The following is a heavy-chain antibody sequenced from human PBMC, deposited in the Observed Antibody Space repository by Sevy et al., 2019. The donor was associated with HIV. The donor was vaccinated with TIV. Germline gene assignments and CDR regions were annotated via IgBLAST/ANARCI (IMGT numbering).Heavy chain of an antibody. CDR2: IRSDSSVM. CDR3: VRDTQFGFDY. V-gene: IGHV3-48*02. J-gene: IGHJ4*02. Sequence: GGSLRLSCVASGFRISDEPMNWVRQAPGKGLEWISNIRSDSSVMSYADTVRGRFTISRDNARNLLSLQLNSLRDEDTALYYCVRDTQFGFDYWGQGTLVTVSS. D-gene: IGHD3-16*01. CDR1: GFRISDEP.